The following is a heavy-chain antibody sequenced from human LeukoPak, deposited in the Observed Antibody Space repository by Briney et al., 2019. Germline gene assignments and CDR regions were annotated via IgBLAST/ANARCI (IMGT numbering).Heavy chain of an antibody. D-gene: IGHD6-13*01. CDR1: GGSINSGGHY. CDR3: ARAVAAAAGTFDY. V-gene: IGHV4-31*03. Sequence: SETLSLTCTVSGGSINSGGHYWSWIRQHPGEGLEWIGYIYNGGSTYYNPSLKSRVSISVDTSKNQFSLKLSSTTAADTAVYYCARAVAAAAGTFDYWGQGTLVTVSS. J-gene: IGHJ4*02. CDR2: IYNGGST.